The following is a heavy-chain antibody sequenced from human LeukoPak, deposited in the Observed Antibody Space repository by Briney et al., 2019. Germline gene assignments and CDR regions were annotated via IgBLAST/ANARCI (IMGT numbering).Heavy chain of an antibody. CDR2: INPNSGGT. CDR3: ARAKQQLVPGDWFDP. Sequence: ASVKVSCKASGYTFTDYYMHWVRQAPGQGLEWMGWINPNSGGTNYAQKFQGRVTMTRDTSISTAYMELSRLRSDDTAVYYCARAKQQLVPGDWFDPWGQGTLVTVSP. J-gene: IGHJ5*02. V-gene: IGHV1-2*02. CDR1: GYTFTDYY. D-gene: IGHD6-13*01.